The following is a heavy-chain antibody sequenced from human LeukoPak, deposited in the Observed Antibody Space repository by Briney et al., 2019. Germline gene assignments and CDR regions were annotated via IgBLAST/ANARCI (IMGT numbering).Heavy chain of an antibody. J-gene: IGHJ4*02. Sequence: ASVKVSCKASGYTFISYYMYWVRQALGHGLEWMGFINPSAGNTAYAQKFQGRVTMTRDTSTSTVYMDLTSLRSDDTAVYYCARGKYGDWYFDYWGQGTLVTVSS. CDR2: INPSAGNT. CDR3: ARGKYGDWYFDY. D-gene: IGHD4-17*01. CDR1: GYTFISYY. V-gene: IGHV1-46*01.